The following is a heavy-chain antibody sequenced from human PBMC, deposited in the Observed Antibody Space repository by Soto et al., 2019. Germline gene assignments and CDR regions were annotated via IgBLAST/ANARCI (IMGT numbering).Heavy chain of an antibody. CDR1: GGSFSGYY. D-gene: IGHD2-8*02. V-gene: IGHV4-34*01. CDR3: ARDKITGLFDY. J-gene: IGHJ4*02. Sequence: QVQLQQWGAGLLKPSETLSLTCAVYGGSFSGYYWTWIRQPPGTGLEWIGEINHSGSTNYNPSLKSRVTISGDTSKNQFSLKLNSGTAADTAVYYGARDKITGLFDYWGQGTLVTGSS. CDR2: INHSGST.